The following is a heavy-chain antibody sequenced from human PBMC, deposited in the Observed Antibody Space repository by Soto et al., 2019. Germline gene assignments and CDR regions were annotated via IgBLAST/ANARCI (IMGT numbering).Heavy chain of an antibody. Sequence: EVQLLESGGGLVQPGGSLRLSCAASGFAFSTYAMTWDRQAPGRGPEWVSVISAAGDITYYADSVKGRFTISRDNSKNTLYLQMNSLRDEDTAIYYCAKDVKTTVVRAYDYWGQGTLVTVSS. CDR3: AKDVKTTVVRAYDY. CDR2: ISAAGDIT. D-gene: IGHD4-17*01. J-gene: IGHJ4*02. V-gene: IGHV3-23*01. CDR1: GFAFSTYA.